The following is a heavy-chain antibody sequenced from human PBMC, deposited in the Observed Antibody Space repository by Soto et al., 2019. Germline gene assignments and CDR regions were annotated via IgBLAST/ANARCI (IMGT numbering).Heavy chain of an antibody. Sequence: GASVRVSCKASGYSLTSYYMHWVRQAPGQGLEWMGIINPSGGSTSYAQKFQGRVTMTRDTSTSTVYMELSSLRSEDTAVYYCATHTGTFCGGDCYRFDYRGQGTLVTVSS. CDR2: INPSGGST. V-gene: IGHV1-46*01. D-gene: IGHD2-21*02. CDR3: ATHTGTFCGGDCYRFDY. J-gene: IGHJ4*02. CDR1: GYSLTSYY.